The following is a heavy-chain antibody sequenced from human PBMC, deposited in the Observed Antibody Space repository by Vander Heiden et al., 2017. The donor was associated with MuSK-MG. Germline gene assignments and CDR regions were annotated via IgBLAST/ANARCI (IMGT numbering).Heavy chain of an antibody. CDR3: AKGGIAAAGY. D-gene: IGHD6-13*01. Sequence: EVQPLESGGGWVQPGGSLRLPCAASAFPFSSYAMTWVRQATGKGLEWVSAISGSGGSTYYADSVKGRFTISRDNSKNTLYLQMNSLRAEDTAVYYCAKGGIAAAGYWGQGTLVTVSS. J-gene: IGHJ4*02. CDR2: ISGSGGST. CDR1: AFPFSSYA. V-gene: IGHV3-23*01.